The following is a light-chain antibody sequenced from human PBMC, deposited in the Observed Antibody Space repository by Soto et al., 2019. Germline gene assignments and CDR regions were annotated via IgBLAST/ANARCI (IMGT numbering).Light chain of an antibody. CDR2: AAS. V-gene: IGKV1-5*01. CDR1: QTIDSW. J-gene: IGKJ5*01. CDR3: QQYGNSPQIT. Sequence: DIQMTQSPSTLSASVGDRVTITCRASQTIDSWLAWYQQRPGKAPKLLIYAASSLQSGVPSRFSGSGSGTDFTLTISRLEPEDFAMYFCQQYGNSPQITFGQGTRLEI.